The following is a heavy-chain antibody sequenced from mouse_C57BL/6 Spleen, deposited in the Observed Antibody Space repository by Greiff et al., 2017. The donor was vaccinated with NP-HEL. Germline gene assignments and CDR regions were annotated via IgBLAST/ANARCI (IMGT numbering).Heavy chain of an antibody. V-gene: IGHV1-54*01. J-gene: IGHJ4*01. CDR3: ARDYYGLMDY. D-gene: IGHD1-1*01. CDR1: GYAFTNYL. CDR2: INPGSGGT. Sequence: QVQLKESGAELVRPGTSVKVSCKASGYAFTNYLIEWVKQRPGQGLEWIGVINPGSGGTNYNEKFKGKATLTADKSSSTAYMQLSSLTSEDSAVYFCARDYYGLMDYWGQGTSVTVSS.